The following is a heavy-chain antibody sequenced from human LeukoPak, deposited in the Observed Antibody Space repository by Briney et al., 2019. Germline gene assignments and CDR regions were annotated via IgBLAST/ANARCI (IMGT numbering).Heavy chain of an antibody. J-gene: IGHJ4*02. CDR3: ARESSFVTRSFDY. Sequence: SETLSLTCTVSDGSISSYYWSWIRQPAGKGLEWIGRIYFSGSTNYNPSLKSRITMSADTSKNQFSLNLSSVTAADTAVYYCARESSFVTRSFDYWGQGALVTVSS. CDR2: IYFSGST. CDR1: DGSISSYY. D-gene: IGHD6-13*01. V-gene: IGHV4-4*07.